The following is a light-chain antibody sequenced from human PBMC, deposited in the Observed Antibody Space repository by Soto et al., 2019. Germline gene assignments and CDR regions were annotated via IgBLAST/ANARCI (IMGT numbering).Light chain of an antibody. CDR3: QQRINWPLT. CDR2: DVS. J-gene: IGKJ4*01. V-gene: IGKV3-11*01. Sequence: EIVLTQSPATLSLSPGERATLSCMASQSVSSFLAWYQQKPGQAPRLLIYDVSSRATGSPTRFSGSGSGTDFTLTLSSLEPEDFEVYYCQQRINWPLTFGGGTKVEIK. CDR1: QSVSSF.